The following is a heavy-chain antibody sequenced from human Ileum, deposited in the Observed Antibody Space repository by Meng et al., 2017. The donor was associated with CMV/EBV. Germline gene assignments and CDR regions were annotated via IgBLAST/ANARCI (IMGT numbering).Heavy chain of an antibody. V-gene: IGHV4-4*07. J-gene: IGHJ4*02. CDR1: GGSIKDYY. CDR3: ARGPGGFGDFDFDY. CDR2: IYFGGST. Sequence: QVQLQESGHGLVRPSATLSLTCTGSGGSIKDYYWSWLRQPAGKGLEWIGRIYFGGSTNYNPSLKSRVTMSIDTPKNQFSLRLTSVTAADSAVYYCARGPGGFGDFDFDYWGQGSLVTVSS. D-gene: IGHD3-16*01.